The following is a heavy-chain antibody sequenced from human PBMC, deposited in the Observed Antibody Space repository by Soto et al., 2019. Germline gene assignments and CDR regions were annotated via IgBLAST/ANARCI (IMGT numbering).Heavy chain of an antibody. V-gene: IGHV1-69*06. Sequence: GASVKVSCKASGGTFSSYALSWVRQAPGQGLEWMGGIIPIFGTANYYNPSLKSRVTISVDTSKNQFSLKLSSVTAADTAVYYCRRGPNYDFWSGYFRPFFDIWGQGTMVTVSS. CDR2: IIPIFGTA. CDR3: RRGPNYDFWSGYFRPFFDI. D-gene: IGHD3-3*01. CDR1: GGTFSSYA. J-gene: IGHJ3*02.